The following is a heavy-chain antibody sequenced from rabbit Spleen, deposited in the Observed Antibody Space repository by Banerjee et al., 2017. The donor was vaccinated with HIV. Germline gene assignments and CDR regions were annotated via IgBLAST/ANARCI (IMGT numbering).Heavy chain of an antibody. D-gene: IGHD2-1*01. J-gene: IGHJ4*01. CDR1: GFDFSSYG. CDR3: VRDRANIGGDYGPYYFDL. V-gene: IGHV1S47*01. CDR2: IDPVFGST. Sequence: QEQLMESGGGLVQPGGSLKLSCKDSGFDFSSYGVSWVRQAPGKGLEWIGYIDPVFGSTYYASWVNGRFTISRHNAQNTLYLQLDSLTAADTATYFCVRDRANIGGDYGPYYFDLWGQGTLVTVS.